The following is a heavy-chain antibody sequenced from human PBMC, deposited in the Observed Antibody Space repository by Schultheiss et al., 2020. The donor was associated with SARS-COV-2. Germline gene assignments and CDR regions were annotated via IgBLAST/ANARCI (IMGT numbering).Heavy chain of an antibody. V-gene: IGHV1-69*06. CDR3: ARVGGVNYYYYGLDV. Sequence: SVKVSCKASGGTFSSYAISWVRQAPGQGLEWMGGIIPIFGTANYAQKFQGRVTITADTSTSTASMELRSLRSADTAVYYCARVGGVNYYYYGLDVWGQGTTVTVSS. CDR2: IIPIFGTA. CDR1: GGTFSSYA. J-gene: IGHJ6*02. D-gene: IGHD3-16*01.